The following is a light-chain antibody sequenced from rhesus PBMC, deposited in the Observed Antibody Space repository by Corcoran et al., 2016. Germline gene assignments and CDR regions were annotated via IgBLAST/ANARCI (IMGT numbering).Light chain of an antibody. CDR2: KAS. J-gene: IGKJ4*01. CDR1: QGISTY. Sequence: DIQMTQSPSSLSASVGDTVTITCRASQGISTYLAWYQQKPGTAPNLLIYKASTLQSGVPARFSGGGSGTDFTLTSSSLQPEDFATYYCQQCNRYPLTFGGGTKVEIK. CDR3: QQCNRYPLT. V-gene: IGKV1-25*01.